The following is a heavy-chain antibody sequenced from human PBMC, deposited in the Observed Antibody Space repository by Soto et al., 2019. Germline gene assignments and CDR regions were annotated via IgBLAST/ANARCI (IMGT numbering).Heavy chain of an antibody. Sequence: EVQLVESGGGLVQPGGSLRLSCAASGFSVGSSYLYWARQAPGRGLQWVSSIYVDGTTYYTDSVKGRFSISRDSSKNTLYLQMNSLGAEDTALYYCIKGKVGTDPNWLDPWGQGSLVTVSS. CDR2: IYVDGTT. V-gene: IGHV3-66*01. D-gene: IGHD2-21*02. J-gene: IGHJ5*02. CDR1: GFSVGSSY. CDR3: IKGKVGTDPNWLDP.